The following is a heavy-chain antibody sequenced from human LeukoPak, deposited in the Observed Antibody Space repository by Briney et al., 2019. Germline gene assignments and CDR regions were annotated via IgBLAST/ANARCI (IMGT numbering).Heavy chain of an antibody. CDR3: ARDLGSGGLLSQWGY. V-gene: IGHV4-39*07. CDR1: GGSISSSSYY. Sequence: KPSETLSLTCTVSGGSISSSSYYWGWIRQPPGKGLEWIGSIYYSGSTYYNPSLKSRVTISVDTSKNQFSLKLSSVTAADTAVYYCARDLGSGGLLSQWGYWGQGTLVTVSS. CDR2: IYYSGST. D-gene: IGHD6-19*01. J-gene: IGHJ4*02.